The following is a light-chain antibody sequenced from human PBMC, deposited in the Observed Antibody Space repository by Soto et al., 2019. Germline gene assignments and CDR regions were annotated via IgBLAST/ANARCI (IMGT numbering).Light chain of an antibody. CDR1: QDINSR. CDR2: AAS. J-gene: IGKJ1*01. Sequence: DIQMTQSPSSVSASVGDTVTITCQASQDINSRLAWFQQKPGRAPKYLIQAASILQSGFPSRFAGSGSGTDFTLTINTLQPEDFATYYCLQVKSFPRTCGQGTKVE. CDR3: LQVKSFPRT. V-gene: IGKV1-12*01.